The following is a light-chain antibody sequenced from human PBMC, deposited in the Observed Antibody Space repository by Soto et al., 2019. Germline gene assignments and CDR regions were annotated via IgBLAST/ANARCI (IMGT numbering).Light chain of an antibody. CDR3: QQYSNSPPEFT. Sequence: EIVLTQSPGTLSLSPGERATLSCRASQSISSSYLAWYQQRPGQAPRLLIFGASYRATGIPDRFSGSGSGTDFTLTISRLEPEDFAVYYCQQYSNSPPEFTFAPGTRVDSK. CDR2: GAS. V-gene: IGKV3-20*01. CDR1: QSISSSY. J-gene: IGKJ3*01.